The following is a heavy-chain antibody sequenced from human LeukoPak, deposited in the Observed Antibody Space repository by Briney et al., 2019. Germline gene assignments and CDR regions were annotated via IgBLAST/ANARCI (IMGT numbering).Heavy chain of an antibody. V-gene: IGHV4-34*01. Sequence: PSETLSLTCAVSGGSISSGGYSWSWIRQPPGKGLEWIGEINHSGSTNYNPSLKSRVTISVDTSKNQFSLKLNSVTAADTAVYYCARGNPYKLLLLPQSNWFDPWGQGTLVTVSS. D-gene: IGHD2-15*01. CDR1: GGSISSGGYS. CDR2: INHSGST. J-gene: IGHJ5*02. CDR3: ARGNPYKLLLLPQSNWFDP.